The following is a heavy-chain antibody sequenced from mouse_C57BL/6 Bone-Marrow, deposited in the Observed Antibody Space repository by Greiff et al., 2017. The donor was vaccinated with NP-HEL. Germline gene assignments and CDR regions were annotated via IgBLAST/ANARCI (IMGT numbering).Heavy chain of an antibody. CDR2: INYDGSST. CDR3: ARDDYDYDGAFAY. CDR1: GFTFSDYY. D-gene: IGHD2-4*01. Sequence: EVQVVESEGGLVQPGSSMKLSCTASGFTFSDYYMAWVRQVPEKGLEWVANINYDGSSTYYLDSLKSRFIISRDNAKNILYLQMSSLKSEDTATYYCARDDYDYDGAFAYWGQGTLVTVSA. J-gene: IGHJ3*01. V-gene: IGHV5-16*01.